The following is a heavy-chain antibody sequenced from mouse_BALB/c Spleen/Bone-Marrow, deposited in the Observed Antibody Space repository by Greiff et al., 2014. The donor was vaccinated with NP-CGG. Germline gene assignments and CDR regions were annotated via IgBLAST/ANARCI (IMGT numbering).Heavy chain of an antibody. D-gene: IGHD1-2*01. V-gene: IGHV5-12-2*01. J-gene: IGHJ2*01. CDR2: ISNGGGST. CDR1: GFTFSSYT. CDR3: ARRSAATYYFDY. Sequence: EVQGVESGGGLVQPGGSLKLSCAASGFTFSSYTMSWVRQTPEKRLEWVAYISNGGGSTYYPDTVKGRFTISRDNAKNTLYLQMSSLKSEYTAMYYCARRSAATYYFDYWGQGTTLTVSS.